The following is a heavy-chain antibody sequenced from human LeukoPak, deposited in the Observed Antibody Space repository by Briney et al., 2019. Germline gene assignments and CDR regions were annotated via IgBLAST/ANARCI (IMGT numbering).Heavy chain of an antibody. Sequence: ASVKVSCKASGYTFTGYYMHWVRQAPGQGLEWVGWINTKSGGTNYAQKFQGRVTMTRDTSISTAYMELSRLRSDDTAVYYCARDRSGYDYGMDYWGQGTLVTVSS. CDR2: INTKSGGT. D-gene: IGHD5-12*01. J-gene: IGHJ4*02. CDR3: ARDRSGYDYGMDY. CDR1: GYTFTGYY. V-gene: IGHV1-2*02.